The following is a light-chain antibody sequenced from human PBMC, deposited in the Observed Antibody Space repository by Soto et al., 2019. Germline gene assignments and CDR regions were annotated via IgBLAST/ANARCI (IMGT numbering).Light chain of an antibody. Sequence: TQSPSSLSSSPGDRVTLSCRASQSISSYLTWYQQKPGKAPRLLIYAASNRATGVPSRFSGSGSGTDFTLTISSLQPEDFAIYYCQQSSSSPPTFGRGTKVEIK. V-gene: IGKV3-11*01. CDR2: AAS. CDR3: QQSSSSPPT. CDR1: QSISSY. J-gene: IGKJ1*01.